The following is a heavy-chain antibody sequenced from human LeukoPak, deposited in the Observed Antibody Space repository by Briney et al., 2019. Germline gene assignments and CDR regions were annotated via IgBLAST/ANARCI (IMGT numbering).Heavy chain of an antibody. CDR3: AKSALYYYDSSGYYLNY. J-gene: IGHJ4*02. V-gene: IGHV3-23*01. D-gene: IGHD3-22*01. CDR1: GFTFSSYA. CDR2: ISGSGGST. Sequence: EGSLRLSCAASGFTFSSYAMSWVRQAPGKGLEWVSAISGSGGSTYYADSVKGRFTISRDNSKNTLYLRMNSLRAEDTAVYYCAKSALYYYDSSGYYLNYWGQGTLVTVSS.